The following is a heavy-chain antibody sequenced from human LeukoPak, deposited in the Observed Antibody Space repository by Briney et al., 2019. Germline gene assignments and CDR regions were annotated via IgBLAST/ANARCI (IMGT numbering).Heavy chain of an antibody. V-gene: IGHV5-51*01. D-gene: IGHD4-17*01. CDR2: IFPADSDT. Sequence: GESLKISCKTSGYIFTNSWIGWVRQEPGKGLEWMGIIFPADSDTRYSPSFQGQVTISADKSITTAYLQWSSLEASDTAMYYCARLPTVTTYDYWGQGTLVTVSS. CDR1: GYIFTNSW. J-gene: IGHJ4*02. CDR3: ARLPTVTTYDY.